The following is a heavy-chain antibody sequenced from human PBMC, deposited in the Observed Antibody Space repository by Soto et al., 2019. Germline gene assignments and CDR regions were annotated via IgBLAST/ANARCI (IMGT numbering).Heavy chain of an antibody. V-gene: IGHV3-30*04. CDR1: GFTFSSYA. CDR3: GREPYISGHYSGGCDV. J-gene: IGHJ3*01. Sequence: QVQLVESGGGVVQPGRSLRLSCAASGFTFSSYAMHWVRQAPGKGLEGVAVVSHDGKTEYHAASVKGRFTISRDTSANILSLQMNSLRDEDTAVYYCGREPYISGHYSGGCDVWGQGTMVTVSS. CDR2: VSHDGKTE. D-gene: IGHD3-22*01.